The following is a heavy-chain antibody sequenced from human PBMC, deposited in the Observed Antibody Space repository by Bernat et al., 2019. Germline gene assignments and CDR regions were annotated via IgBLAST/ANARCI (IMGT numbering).Heavy chain of an antibody. CDR1: GGSISSGGYS. Sequence: QLQLQESGAGLAKPSQTLSLTCAVSGGSISSGGYSWRWIRQPPGKGLEWIVYLYHSGSTYYNPSLKSRVTISVDRSKNQFSMKLSSVTAAAAAVYYCARDLDSGYYRWFDPWGQGTLVTVSS. CDR2: LYHSGST. J-gene: IGHJ5*02. D-gene: IGHD3-22*01. CDR3: ARDLDSGYYRWFDP. V-gene: IGHV4-30-2*01.